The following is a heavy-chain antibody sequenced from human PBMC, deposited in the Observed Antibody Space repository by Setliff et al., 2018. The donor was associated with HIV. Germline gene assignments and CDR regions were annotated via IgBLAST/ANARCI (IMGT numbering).Heavy chain of an antibody. D-gene: IGHD6-19*01. J-gene: IGHJ4*02. CDR2: IYYSGRT. V-gene: IGHV4-39*01. CDR1: GDSISSSSYY. CDR3: ARTGRRGWFIDY. Sequence: SETLSLTCTVSGDSISSSSYYWGWIRQPPGKGLEWIGSIYYSGRTYYNSSLKSRVTISVDTSKNQFSLKLSSVTAADTAVYYCARTGRRGWFIDYWGQGTLVTVSS.